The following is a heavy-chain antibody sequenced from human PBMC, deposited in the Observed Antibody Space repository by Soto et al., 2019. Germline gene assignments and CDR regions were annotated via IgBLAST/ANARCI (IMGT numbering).Heavy chain of an antibody. D-gene: IGHD3-10*01. V-gene: IGHV4-31*03. Sequence: QVQLQESGPGLLKPSQTLSLTCTVSGGSISSGGYYWSWIRQHPGKGLEWIGYIYYSGRTYYNPSLKSRVTISVDTSKTQFSLKLSSVTAADTAVYYCARDKTGYGSGSYFLSWFAPWGQGTLVTVSS. CDR3: ARDKTGYGSGSYFLSWFAP. CDR1: GGSISSGGYY. J-gene: IGHJ5*02. CDR2: IYYSGRT.